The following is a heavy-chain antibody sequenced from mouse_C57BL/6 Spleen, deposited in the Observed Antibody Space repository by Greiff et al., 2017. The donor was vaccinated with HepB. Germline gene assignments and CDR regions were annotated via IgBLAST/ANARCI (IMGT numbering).Heavy chain of an antibody. D-gene: IGHD2-4*01. CDR1: GYTFTSYW. J-gene: IGHJ3*01. V-gene: IGHV1-72*01. Sequence: QVQLQQPGAELVKPGASVKLSCKASGYTFTSYWMHWVKQRPGRGLEWIGRIDPNSGGTKYNEKFKSKATLTVDKPSSTAYMQLSSLTSEDSAVYDCARWDDYDGFAYWGQGTLVTVSA. CDR3: ARWDDYDGFAY. CDR2: IDPNSGGT.